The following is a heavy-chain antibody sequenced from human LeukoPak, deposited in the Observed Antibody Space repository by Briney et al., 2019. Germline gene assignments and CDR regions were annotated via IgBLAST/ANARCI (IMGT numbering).Heavy chain of an antibody. D-gene: IGHD3-22*01. CDR3: ALSRGGYYDSRSPSWAFDI. CDR2: IYYSGST. V-gene: IGHV4-39*07. CDR1: GGSISSSSYY. J-gene: IGHJ3*02. Sequence: SETLSLTCTVSGGSISSSSYYWGWIRQPPGKGLEWIGSIYYSGSTYYNPSLKSRVTMSGDTSKNQFSLKLSSVTAADTAVYYCALSRGGYYDSRSPSWAFDIWGQGTMVTVSS.